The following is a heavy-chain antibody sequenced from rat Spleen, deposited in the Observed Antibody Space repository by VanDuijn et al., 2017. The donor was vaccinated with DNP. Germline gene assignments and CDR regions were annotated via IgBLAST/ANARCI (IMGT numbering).Heavy chain of an antibody. V-gene: IGHV2-47*01. CDR1: GLSLTSNS. CDR2: ISSGGST. CDR3: ARIGGANWGYYFDY. D-gene: IGHD5-1*01. Sequence: QVQLKESGPGLVQPSQTLSLTCTVSGLSLTSNSVSWIRQPPGKGLEWIATISSGGSTFYNSAIKSRLSISRDTSKSQVFLKMNSLQTEDTAMYFCARIGGANWGYYFDYWGQGVMVTVSS. J-gene: IGHJ2*01.